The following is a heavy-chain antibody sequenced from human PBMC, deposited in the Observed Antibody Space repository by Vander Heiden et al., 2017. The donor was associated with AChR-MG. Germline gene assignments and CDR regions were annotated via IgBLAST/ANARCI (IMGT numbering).Heavy chain of an antibody. CDR3: ARDSITMVRGVILYYYYYMDV. CDR1: GGSFSGYY. D-gene: IGHD3-10*01. J-gene: IGHJ6*03. CDR2: INHSGST. V-gene: IGHV4-34*01. Sequence: QVQLQQWGAGLLKPSETLSLTCAVYGGSFSGYYWSWIRQPPGKGLEWIGEINHSGSTNYNPSLKSRVTISVDTSKNQFSLKLSSVTAADTAVYYCARDSITMVRGVILYYYYYMDVWGKGTTVTVSS.